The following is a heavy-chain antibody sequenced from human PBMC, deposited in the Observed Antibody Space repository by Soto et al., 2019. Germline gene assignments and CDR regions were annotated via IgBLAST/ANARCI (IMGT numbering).Heavy chain of an antibody. CDR2: ISDDGSSK. Sequence: GGSLRLSCAASGFTFSSYAMHWVRQAPGKGLEWVAFISDDGSSKYYADSVKGRFTISRDNSNNTLYLQMNSLSAEDTAVYYCARADLTVTLSVFDPWGQGTLVTVSS. V-gene: IGHV3-30-3*01. D-gene: IGHD4-17*01. CDR3: ARADLTVTLSVFDP. CDR1: GFTFSSYA. J-gene: IGHJ5*02.